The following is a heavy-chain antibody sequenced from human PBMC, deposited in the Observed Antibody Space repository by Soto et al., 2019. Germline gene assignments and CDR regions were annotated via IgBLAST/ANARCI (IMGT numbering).Heavy chain of an antibody. CDR2: ISSSSSTI. V-gene: IGHV3-48*02. CDR3: ARDPRYYDSSGYYSDY. CDR1: GFTFSSYS. D-gene: IGHD3-22*01. Sequence: EVQLVESGGGLVHPGGSLRRSCAASGFTFSSYSMNWVRQAPGKGLEWVSYISSSSSTIYYADSVKGLFTISRDNAKNSLYLQMNSLRDADTAVYYCARDPRYYDSSGYYSDYWGQGTLVTVSS. J-gene: IGHJ4*02.